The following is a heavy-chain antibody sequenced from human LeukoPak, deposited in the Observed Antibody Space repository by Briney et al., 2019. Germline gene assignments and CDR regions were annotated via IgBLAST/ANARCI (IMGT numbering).Heavy chain of an antibody. J-gene: IGHJ4*02. D-gene: IGHD3-22*01. CDR2: ISAYNGNT. CDR3: ARDRPYYYDSSGYYYGYYFDY. CDR1: GYTFTSYG. Sequence: ASVKVSXKASGYTFTSYGISWVRQAPGQGLEWIGWISAYNGNTNYAQKLQGRVTMTTDTSTSTAYMELRSLRSDDTAVYYCARDRPYYYDSSGYYYGYYFDYWGQGTLVTVSS. V-gene: IGHV1-18*01.